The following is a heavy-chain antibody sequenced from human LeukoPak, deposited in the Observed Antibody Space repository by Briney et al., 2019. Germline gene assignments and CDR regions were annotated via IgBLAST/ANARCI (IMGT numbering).Heavy chain of an antibody. V-gene: IGHV3-7*03. Sequence: GGSLRLSCAASGFTFSSYWMSWVRQAPGKGLEWVANIKQDGSEKYYVDPVKGRFTISRDNAKNLLYLQMNSLRAEDTAVYYCARGLWEVDYFDYWGQGTLVTVSS. CDR1: GFTFSSYW. J-gene: IGHJ4*02. CDR3: ARGLWEVDYFDY. CDR2: IKQDGSEK. D-gene: IGHD1-26*01.